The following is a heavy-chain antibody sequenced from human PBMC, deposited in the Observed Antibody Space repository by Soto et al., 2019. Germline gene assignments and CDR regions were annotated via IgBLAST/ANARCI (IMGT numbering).Heavy chain of an antibody. CDR1: GGYISSGGYY. D-gene: IGHD3-10*01. V-gene: IGHV4-31*03. J-gene: IGHJ5*02. Sequence: SETLSLTSTVSGGYISSGGYYRSWISQHPGKGLEWIGYIYYSGSTYYNPSLKSRVTISVDTSKNQFSLKLSSVTAADTAVYYCASSPFISGWFDPWGQGTLVTVSS. CDR3: ASSPFISGWFDP. CDR2: IYYSGST.